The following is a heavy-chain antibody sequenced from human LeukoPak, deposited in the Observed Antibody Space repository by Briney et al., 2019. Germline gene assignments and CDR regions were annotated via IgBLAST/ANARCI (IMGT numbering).Heavy chain of an antibody. CDR2: INHSGST. Sequence: SETLSLTCTVSRGSISSYHWSWIRQPPGKGLEWIGEINHSGSTNYNPSLKSRVTISVDTSKNQFSLKLSSVTAADTAVYYCARGGSGWYRGSDYWGQGTLVTVSS. CDR1: RGSISSYH. D-gene: IGHD6-19*01. CDR3: ARGGSGWYRGSDY. J-gene: IGHJ4*02. V-gene: IGHV4-34*01.